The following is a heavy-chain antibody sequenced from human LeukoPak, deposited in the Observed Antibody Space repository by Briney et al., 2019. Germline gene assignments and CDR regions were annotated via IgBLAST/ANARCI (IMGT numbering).Heavy chain of an antibody. CDR2: INPNSGGT. Sequence: ASVKVSCKASGYTFTGYYMHWVRQAPGQGLEWMGWINPNSGGTNYAQKFQGRVTMTRDTSISTAYMELSRLRSDDTAVYYCARDLWFGELLHWFDPWGQGTLVTVSS. CDR3: ARDLWFGELLHWFDP. D-gene: IGHD3-10*01. CDR1: GYTFTGYY. V-gene: IGHV1-2*02. J-gene: IGHJ5*02.